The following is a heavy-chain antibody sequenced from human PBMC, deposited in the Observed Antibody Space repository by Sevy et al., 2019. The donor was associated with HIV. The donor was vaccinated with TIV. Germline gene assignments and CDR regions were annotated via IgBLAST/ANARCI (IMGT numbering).Heavy chain of an antibody. D-gene: IGHD3-3*01. J-gene: IGHJ5*02. CDR2: ISYDGSNK. CDR1: GFTFSSYA. Sequence: GGSLRLSCAASGFTFSSYAMHWVRQAPGKGLEWVAVISYDGSNKYYADSVKGRFTISRDNSKNTLYLKMSSLRAEDTAVYYCARDPGYDFWSGRSWFDPWGQGTLVTVSS. CDR3: ARDPGYDFWSGRSWFDP. V-gene: IGHV3-30-3*01.